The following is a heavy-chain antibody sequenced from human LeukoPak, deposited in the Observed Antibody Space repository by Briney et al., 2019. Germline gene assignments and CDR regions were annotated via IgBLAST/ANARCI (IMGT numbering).Heavy chain of an antibody. Sequence: PGGSLRLSCAGSGFTFSSYWMHWVRQAPGKGLVWVSRINSDGGNIAYADSVKGRFTISRDNAQNTLYLQMNSLRAEDTAIYFCARGGEVVAAPRPFDYWGQGYLVTVSS. CDR2: INSDGGNI. J-gene: IGHJ4*02. CDR1: GFTFSSYW. V-gene: IGHV3-74*01. D-gene: IGHD2-15*01. CDR3: ARGGEVVAAPRPFDY.